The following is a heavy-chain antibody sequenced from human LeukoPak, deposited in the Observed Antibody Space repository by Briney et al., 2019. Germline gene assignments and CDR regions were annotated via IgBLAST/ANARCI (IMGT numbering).Heavy chain of an antibody. CDR1: GFTFSSYS. CDR3: ARDGGYCSSTSCYTGASDY. V-gene: IGHV3-48*01. CDR2: ISSSNSTI. J-gene: IGHJ4*02. Sequence: GGSLRLSCAASGFTFSSYSMNWVRQAPGKGLEWVSYISSSNSTIYYADSVKGRFTISRDNAKNSLYLQMNSLRAEDTAVYYCARDGGYCSSTSCYTGASDYWGQGTLVTVSS. D-gene: IGHD2-2*02.